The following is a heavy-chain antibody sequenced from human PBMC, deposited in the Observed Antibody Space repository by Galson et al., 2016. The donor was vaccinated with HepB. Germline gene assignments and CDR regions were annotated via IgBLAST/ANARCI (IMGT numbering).Heavy chain of an antibody. CDR3: ARGGPLEMSTILGFDY. J-gene: IGHJ4*02. V-gene: IGHV3-48*02. CDR2: IVSGSDTI. D-gene: IGHD5-24*01. Sequence: SLRLSCAASGFIFSRYSMNWVRQAPGKGLEWVSYIVSGSDTIYYADSVKGRFTISRDNAKNSLYLQMIGLRDEDTAVYYCARGGPLEMSTILGFDYRGQGTLVTVSS. CDR1: GFIFSRYS.